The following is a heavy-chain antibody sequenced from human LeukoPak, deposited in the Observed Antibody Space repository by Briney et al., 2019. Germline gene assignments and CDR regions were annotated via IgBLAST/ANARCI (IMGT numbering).Heavy chain of an antibody. CDR3: AKGRGDVGATSAFDF. J-gene: IGHJ3*01. CDR1: GFTFINYA. V-gene: IGHV3-23*01. CDR2: ISGRGGDT. Sequence: GGSLRLSCVASGFTFINYAMNWFRQAPGKGLQWVSAISGRGGDTYYADSVKGRFTISRGNSKNTLYLQMNSLRAEDTAVYYCAKGRGDVGATSAFDFWGQGTSVTVSS. D-gene: IGHD1-26*01.